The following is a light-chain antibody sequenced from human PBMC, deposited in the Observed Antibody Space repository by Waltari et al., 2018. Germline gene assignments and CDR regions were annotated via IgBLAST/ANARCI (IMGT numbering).Light chain of an antibody. V-gene: IGKV1-39*01. J-gene: IGKJ5*01. CDR2: AAS. CDR3: QQTHTVPIT. CDR1: QTINNF. Sequence: DIQLTQSPSSLSASVGDRVTITCRASQTINNFLNWYQQKPGKAPKLLIHAASSLQSGVPARFSGSGSGTEFTLTISSLQPEDFATYFCQQTHTVPITFGQGTRLEIK.